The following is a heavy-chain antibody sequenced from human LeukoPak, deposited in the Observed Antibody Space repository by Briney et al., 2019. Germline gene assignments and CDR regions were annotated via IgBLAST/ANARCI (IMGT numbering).Heavy chain of an antibody. CDR3: APEVYSSSYFDY. Sequence: GGSLRLSCAASGFTFSSYSMNWVRQAPGKGLEWVSYISSSSSTIYYADSVKGRFTISRDNSKNTLYLQMNSLRAEDTAVYYCAPEVYSSSYFDYWGQGTLVTVSS. V-gene: IGHV3-48*01. CDR1: GFTFSSYS. J-gene: IGHJ4*02. D-gene: IGHD6-13*01. CDR2: ISSSSSTI.